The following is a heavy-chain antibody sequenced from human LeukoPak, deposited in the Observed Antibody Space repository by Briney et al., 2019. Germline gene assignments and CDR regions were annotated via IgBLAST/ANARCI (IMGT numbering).Heavy chain of an antibody. CDR2: IYHSGST. CDR3: ARGRPRIVVVPAAIRSWSAFDI. V-gene: IGHV4-4*02. J-gene: IGHJ3*02. CDR1: GGSISSSNW. Sequence: SGTLSLTCAVSGGSISSSNWWSWVRQPPGKGLEWIGEIYHSGSTNYNPSLKSRVTISVDKSKNQFSLKLSSVTAADTAVYYCARGRPRIVVVPAAIRSWSAFDIWGQGTMVTVSS. D-gene: IGHD2-2*01.